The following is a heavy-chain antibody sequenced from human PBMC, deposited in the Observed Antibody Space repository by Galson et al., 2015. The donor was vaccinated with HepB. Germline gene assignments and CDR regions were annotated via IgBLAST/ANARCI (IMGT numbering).Heavy chain of an antibody. J-gene: IGHJ4*02. D-gene: IGHD2-2*01. CDR1: DYTFTNFG. V-gene: IGHV1-18*04. Sequence: SVKVSCKASDYTFTNFGISWVRQAPGQGLEWMGWISAYNGSTNYAQNLQGRVTMTTDTSTSTAYMVLRSLRSDDTAVYYCARARYSTSPPDYWGQGTLVTVSS. CDR2: ISAYNGST. CDR3: ARARYSTSPPDY.